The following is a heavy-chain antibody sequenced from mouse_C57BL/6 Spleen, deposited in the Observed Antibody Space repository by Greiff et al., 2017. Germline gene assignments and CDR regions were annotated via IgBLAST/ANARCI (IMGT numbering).Heavy chain of an antibody. Sequence: DVKLLESGGGLVKPGGSLKLSCAASGFTFSDYGMHWVRQAPEKGLEWVAYISSGSSTIYYADTVKGRFTISRDNAKNTLFLQMTSLRSEDTAMYYCASATYYGNYEYAMDYWGQGTSVTVSS. CDR1: GFTFSDYG. CDR3: ASATYYGNYEYAMDY. V-gene: IGHV5-17*01. D-gene: IGHD2-10*01. J-gene: IGHJ4*01. CDR2: ISSGSSTI.